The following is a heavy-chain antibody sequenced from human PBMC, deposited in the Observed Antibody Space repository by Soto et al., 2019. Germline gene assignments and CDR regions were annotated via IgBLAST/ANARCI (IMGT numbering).Heavy chain of an antibody. CDR1: GYSFTSYW. Sequence: GESLKISCKGSGYSFTSYWISWVRQMPGKGLEWMGRIDPSDSYTNYSPSFQGHVTISADKSISTAYLQWSSLKASDTAMYYCARLSAGYSYGTLYDYGMDVWGQGTTVTVSS. CDR2: IDPSDSYT. D-gene: IGHD5-18*01. CDR3: ARLSAGYSYGTLYDYGMDV. J-gene: IGHJ6*02. V-gene: IGHV5-10-1*01.